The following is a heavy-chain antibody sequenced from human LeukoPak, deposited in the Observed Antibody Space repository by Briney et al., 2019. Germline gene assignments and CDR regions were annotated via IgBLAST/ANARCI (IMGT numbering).Heavy chain of an antibody. D-gene: IGHD3-22*01. CDR2: INQDGTEK. CDR1: GFTFTTYW. Sequence: GESLRLSCAASGFTFTTYWMSWVRQFPGKGLEWVANINQDGTEKYYVDSVKGRFTISRDNAKNSLYLQMNSLRAEDTAVYYCARESTDSSGYYSAAVDYWGQGTLVTVSS. CDR3: ARESTDSSGYYSAAVDY. V-gene: IGHV3-7*01. J-gene: IGHJ4*02.